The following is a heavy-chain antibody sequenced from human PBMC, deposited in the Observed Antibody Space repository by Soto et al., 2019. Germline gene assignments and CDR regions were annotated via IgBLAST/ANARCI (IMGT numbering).Heavy chain of an antibody. CDR1: GFTFSSYA. Sequence: EVQLLESGGGLVQPGGSLRLSCAASGFTFSSYAIRLVLQAPGKGLEWVSAVSGRGGSTYYADSVKGRFTISRDNSKNTLYLQMNSLRAEDTAVYYCARRGPGTYFDYWGQGTLVTVSS. V-gene: IGHV3-23*01. CDR3: ARRGPGTYFDY. D-gene: IGHD6-13*01. CDR2: VSGRGGST. J-gene: IGHJ4*02.